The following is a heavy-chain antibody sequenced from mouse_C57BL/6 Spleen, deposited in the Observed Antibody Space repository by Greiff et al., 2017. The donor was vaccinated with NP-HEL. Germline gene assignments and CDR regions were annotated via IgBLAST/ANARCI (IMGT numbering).Heavy chain of an antibody. Sequence: QVQLQQPGAELVKPGASVKVSCKASGYTFTSYWMHWVKQRPGQGLEWIGRIHPSDSATNYNQKFKGQATLTGDKSSSTAYMQLSSLTSEESAVYYCAIGGSAQADDCAMDYWGQGTSVTVSA. CDR3: AIGGSAQADDCAMDY. J-gene: IGHJ4*01. V-gene: IGHV1-74*01. CDR2: IHPSDSAT. CDR1: GYTFTSYW. D-gene: IGHD3-2*02.